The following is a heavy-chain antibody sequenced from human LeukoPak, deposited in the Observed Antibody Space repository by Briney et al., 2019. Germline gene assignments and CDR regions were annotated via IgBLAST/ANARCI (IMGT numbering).Heavy chain of an antibody. CDR1: GFTFSSYA. CDR2: ISYDGSNK. Sequence: PGGSLRLSCAASGFTFSSYAMHWVRQAPGKGLEWVAVISYDGSNKYYADSVKGRFTISRDNSKNTLYLQMNSLRAEDTAVYYCARESNYDFWSALVGADAFDIWGQGTMVTVSS. J-gene: IGHJ3*02. CDR3: ARESNYDFWSALVGADAFDI. V-gene: IGHV3-30-3*01. D-gene: IGHD3-3*01.